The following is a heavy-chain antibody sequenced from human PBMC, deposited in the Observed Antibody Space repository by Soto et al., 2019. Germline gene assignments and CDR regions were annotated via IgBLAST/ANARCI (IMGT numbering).Heavy chain of an antibody. D-gene: IGHD5-18*01. CDR1: GYTFTSYA. CDR2: INAGNGNT. V-gene: IGHV1-3*01. Sequence: ASVKVSCKACGYTFTSYAMHLVRDAPGQRLEWMGWINAGNGNTKYSQKFQGRVTITRDTSASTAYMELSSLRSEDTAVYYCARGLNGYLHYFDYWGQGTPVTVSS. J-gene: IGHJ4*02. CDR3: ARGLNGYLHYFDY.